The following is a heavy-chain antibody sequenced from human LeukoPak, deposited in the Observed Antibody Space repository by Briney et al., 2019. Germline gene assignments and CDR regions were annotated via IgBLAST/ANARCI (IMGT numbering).Heavy chain of an antibody. V-gene: IGHV3-30*04. CDR1: GFTFSNYE. J-gene: IGHJ6*03. Sequence: GGSLRLSCAASGFTFSNYEMNWVRQAPGKGLEWVAVISYDGSNKYYADSVKGRFTISRDNSKNTLYLQMNSLRAEDTAVYYCALEVRYCMDVWGKGTTVTVSS. CDR2: ISYDGSNK. D-gene: IGHD3-10*01. CDR3: ALEVRYCMDV.